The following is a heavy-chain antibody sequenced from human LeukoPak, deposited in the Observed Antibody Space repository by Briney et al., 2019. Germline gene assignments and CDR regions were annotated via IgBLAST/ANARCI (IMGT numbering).Heavy chain of an antibody. V-gene: IGHV1-18*01. J-gene: IGHJ4*02. D-gene: IGHD3-22*01. CDR1: GYTFTSYG. CDR3: ARHDLTAYYYDSSGYSDFDY. Sequence: AAVKVSRKASGYTFTSYGISWVRQAPGQGLEWMGWISAYNGNTNYAQKLQGRVTMTTDTSTSTAYMELRSLRSDDTAVYYCARHDLTAYYYDSSGYSDFDYWGQGTLVTVSS. CDR2: ISAYNGNT.